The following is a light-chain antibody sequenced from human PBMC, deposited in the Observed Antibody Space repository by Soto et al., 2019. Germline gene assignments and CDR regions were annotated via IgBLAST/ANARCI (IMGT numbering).Light chain of an antibody. CDR1: SSDVGSYNL. V-gene: IGLV2-23*01. J-gene: IGLJ2*01. CDR2: EDI. Sequence: QSALTQPASVSGSPGQSITISCTGTSSDVGSYNLVSWYQQHPGKAPNLMIYEDIERPSGVSNRFSGSKSGNTASLTISGLQTEDEADYYCCSYAGGTSVVFGGGTKVTVL. CDR3: CSYAGGTSVV.